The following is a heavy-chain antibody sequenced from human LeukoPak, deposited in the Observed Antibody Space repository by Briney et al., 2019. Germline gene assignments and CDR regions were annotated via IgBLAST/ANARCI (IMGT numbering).Heavy chain of an antibody. CDR2: IYTSGST. V-gene: IGHV4-61*02. Sequence: PSETLSLTCTVSGDSISSGSYYWSWIRQPAGKGLEWIGRIYTSGSTNYNPSLKSRVTISVDTSKNQFSLKLSSVTAADTAVYYCARVSIPVRAFDIWGQGTMVTVSS. CDR1: GDSISSGSYY. D-gene: IGHD2/OR15-2a*01. CDR3: ARVSIPVRAFDI. J-gene: IGHJ3*02.